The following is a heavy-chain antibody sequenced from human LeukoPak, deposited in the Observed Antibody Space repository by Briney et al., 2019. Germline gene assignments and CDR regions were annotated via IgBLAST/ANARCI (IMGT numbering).Heavy chain of an antibody. V-gene: IGHV3-13*01. CDR3: ARGIGRYRYGYVGFDY. CDR1: GFTFSSYD. CDR2: IGTAGDT. Sequence: GGSLRLSCAASGFTFSSYDMHWVRQATGKGLEWVSAIGTAGDTDYPGSVKGRFTISRENGKNSLYLQMNSLRAGDTAVYYCARGIGRYRYGYVGFDYWGQGTLVTVSS. D-gene: IGHD5-18*01. J-gene: IGHJ4*02.